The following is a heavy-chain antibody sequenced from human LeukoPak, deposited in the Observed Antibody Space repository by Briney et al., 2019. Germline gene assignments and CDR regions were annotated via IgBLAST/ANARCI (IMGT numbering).Heavy chain of an antibody. CDR2: TVGIGPDT. CDR3: AQDTLRRPG. D-gene: IGHD4-17*01. J-gene: IGHJ4*02. CDR1: GFSFTNYA. Sequence: GGSLRLSCAASGFSFTNYAMTWVRQAPGKGLEWVAATVGIGPDTYHADSVKGRFTISRDNSKNILYLQMNSLRAEDTAVYYCAQDTLRRPGWGQGTLVTVSS. V-gene: IGHV3-23*01.